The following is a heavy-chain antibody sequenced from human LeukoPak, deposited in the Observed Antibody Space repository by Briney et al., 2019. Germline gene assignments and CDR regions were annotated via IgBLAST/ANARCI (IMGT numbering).Heavy chain of an antibody. J-gene: IGHJ4*02. D-gene: IGHD2-21*02. CDR1: GFTFSSYG. CDR2: ISYDGSNK. Sequence: GGSLRLSCAASGFTFSSYGMHWVRQAPGKGLEWVAVISYDGSNKYYADSVKGRFTISRDNSKNTLYLQMNSLRAEDTAVYYCARDPLISGDLGYYFDYWGQGTLVTVSS. V-gene: IGHV3-30*03. CDR3: ARDPLISGDLGYYFDY.